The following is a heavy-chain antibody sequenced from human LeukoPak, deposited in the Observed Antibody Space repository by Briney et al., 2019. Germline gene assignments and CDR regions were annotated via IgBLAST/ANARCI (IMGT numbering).Heavy chain of an antibody. Sequence: GGSLRLSCAASGFTFSSYSMNWVRQAPGKGLEWVSSISSSSSYIYYADSVKGRFTISRDNAKNSLYLQMNSLRAEDTAVYYCAAGYSSSWGGLFDYWGQGTLVTVSS. CDR1: GFTFSSYS. CDR2: ISSSSSYI. D-gene: IGHD6-13*01. CDR3: AAGYSSSWGGLFDY. V-gene: IGHV3-21*01. J-gene: IGHJ4*02.